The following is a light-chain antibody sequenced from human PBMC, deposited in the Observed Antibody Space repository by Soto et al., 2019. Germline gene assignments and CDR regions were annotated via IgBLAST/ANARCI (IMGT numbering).Light chain of an antibody. J-gene: IGLJ1*01. V-gene: IGLV2-14*01. Sequence: QSALTQPASGSGSPGQSITISCTGTSSDVGGYIYVSWYQQHPGKAPKLMIYDVTDRPSGVSNRFSGSKSGNTASLTISGLQAEDESDYYCSSYTSSGTLLFGTGTKVTVL. CDR3: SSYTSSGTLL. CDR1: SSDVGGYIY. CDR2: DVT.